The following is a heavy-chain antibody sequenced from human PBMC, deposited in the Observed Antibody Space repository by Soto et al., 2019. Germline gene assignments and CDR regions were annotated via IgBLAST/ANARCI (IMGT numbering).Heavy chain of an antibody. D-gene: IGHD3-3*01. V-gene: IGHV1-18*01. CDR3: AREGSLYYDFWSGYPNWFDP. CDR1: GYTFTSYG. J-gene: IGHJ5*02. CDR2: ISAYNGNT. Sequence: ASVKVSCKASGYTFTSYGISWVRQAPGQGLEWMGWISAYNGNTNYAQKLQGRVTMTTDTSTSTAYMELRSLRFDDTAVYYCAREGSLYYDFWSGYPNWFDPWGQGTLVTVSS.